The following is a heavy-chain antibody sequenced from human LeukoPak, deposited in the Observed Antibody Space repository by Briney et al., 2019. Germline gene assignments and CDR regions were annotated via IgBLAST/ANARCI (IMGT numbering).Heavy chain of an antibody. CDR1: GFTVSSNY. Sequence: PGGSLRLSCAASGFTVSSNYKSWVRQAPGKGLEWVSVIYSGGSTYYADSVKGRFTNSRDNSKNTLYLQMNSLRAEDTAVYYCVSLRRGNFDYWGQGTLVTVSS. CDR3: VSLRRGNFDY. V-gene: IGHV3-53*01. CDR2: IYSGGST. J-gene: IGHJ4*02. D-gene: IGHD2-15*01.